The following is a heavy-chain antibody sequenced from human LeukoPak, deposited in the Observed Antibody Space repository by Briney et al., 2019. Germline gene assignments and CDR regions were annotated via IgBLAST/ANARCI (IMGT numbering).Heavy chain of an antibody. D-gene: IGHD3-10*01. J-gene: IGHJ4*02. CDR3: ARDGDYYGSGYYLYYFDS. V-gene: IGHV3-21*01. Sequence: GGSLRLSCAASGFTFSSYSMNWVRQAPGKGLEWVSSISSSSSYIYYADSVKGRFTISRDNANSSLYLQMSSLSAEDTAVYYCARDGDYYGSGYYLYYFDSWGQGTLVTVSS. CDR1: GFTFSSYS. CDR2: ISSSSSYI.